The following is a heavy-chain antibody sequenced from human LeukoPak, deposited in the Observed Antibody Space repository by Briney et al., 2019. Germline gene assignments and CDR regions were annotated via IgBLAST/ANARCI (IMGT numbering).Heavy chain of an antibody. V-gene: IGHV4-34*01. CDR1: GGSFSGYY. CDR3: AKGAVESLDYYFYMEV. Sequence: PSETLSLTCAVYGGSFSGYYWSWIRQPPGKGLEWIGEINHSGRTNYNPSLKSRVTISVDTSKNQFSLKLSSVTAADTAVYYCAKGAVESLDYYFYMEVWGKGTTVTVSS. CDR2: INHSGRT. D-gene: IGHD1-1*01. J-gene: IGHJ6*03.